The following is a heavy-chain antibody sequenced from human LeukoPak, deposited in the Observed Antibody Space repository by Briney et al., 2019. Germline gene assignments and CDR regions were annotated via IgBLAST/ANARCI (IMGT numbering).Heavy chain of an antibody. D-gene: IGHD6-13*01. CDR1: GFTFSSYW. CDR3: ARLTYSSSWTGHAAFDI. J-gene: IGHJ3*02. Sequence: PGGSLRLSCAASGFTFSSYWMHWVRQAPGKGLVWVSRINSDGSSTNYADSVKGRFTISRDNAKNTLYLQMNSLRAEDTAVYYCARLTYSSSWTGHAAFDIWGQGTMVTVSS. V-gene: IGHV3-74*01. CDR2: INSDGSST.